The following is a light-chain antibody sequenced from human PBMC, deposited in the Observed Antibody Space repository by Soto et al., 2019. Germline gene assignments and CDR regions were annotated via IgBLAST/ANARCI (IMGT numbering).Light chain of an antibody. J-gene: IGKJ4*01. CDR3: QQSNTYPALT. V-gene: IGKV1-13*02. CDR2: DVS. Sequence: AIQLTQSPSSLSASVGDRVTITCRASQGISSALAWYQQKPGKSPNLLIYDVSSLESGVPSRFSGSGSGTDFTLTISSLQPEDFATYYCQQSNTYPALTFGGGSKVEIK. CDR1: QGISSA.